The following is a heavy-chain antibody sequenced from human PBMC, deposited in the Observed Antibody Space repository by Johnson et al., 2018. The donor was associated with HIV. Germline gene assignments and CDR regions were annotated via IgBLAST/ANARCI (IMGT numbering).Heavy chain of an antibody. V-gene: IGHV3-11*04. CDR2: ISSSGRTI. Sequence: QVQLVESGGGLVKPGGSLRLSCAASGFTFSDYYMSWIRQAPGKGLEWVSYISSSGRTIHSADYVKGRFTLSRDHAKKSLYLPMNSLRAEDTAVYYCARSARWDSSSWYSFAPCAFDIWGQGTMVTVSS. J-gene: IGHJ3*02. CDR3: ARSARWDSSSWYSFAPCAFDI. D-gene: IGHD6-13*01. CDR1: GFTFSDYY.